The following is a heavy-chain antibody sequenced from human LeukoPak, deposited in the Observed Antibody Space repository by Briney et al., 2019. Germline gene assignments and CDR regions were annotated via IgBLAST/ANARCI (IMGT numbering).Heavy chain of an antibody. CDR2: ISSSSSTI. CDR1: GFTFSDYS. D-gene: IGHD5-18*01. V-gene: IGHV3-48*01. CDR3: ARDRRYTYDY. Sequence: GGSLSLSCAASGFTFSDYSMNWVRQAPGKGLEWVSYISSSSSTIYYADSVKGRFTISRDNAKNSLYLQMNSLRAEDTAVYYCARDRRYTYDYWGQGTLATVSS. J-gene: IGHJ4*02.